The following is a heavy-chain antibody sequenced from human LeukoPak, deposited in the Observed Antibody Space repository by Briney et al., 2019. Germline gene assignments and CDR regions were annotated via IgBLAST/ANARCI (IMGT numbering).Heavy chain of an antibody. Sequence: GESLKISCKGFGYSFTSYWIAWVRQMPGKGLDWMGIIYPGDFDTRYSPSSQGQVTISADKSINTAYLRWSSLKASDTAMYYCARRYDNTGYYVYWGQGTLVTVSS. J-gene: IGHJ4*02. D-gene: IGHD3-22*01. CDR3: ARRYDNTGYYVY. V-gene: IGHV5-51*01. CDR2: IYPGDFDT. CDR1: GYSFTSYW.